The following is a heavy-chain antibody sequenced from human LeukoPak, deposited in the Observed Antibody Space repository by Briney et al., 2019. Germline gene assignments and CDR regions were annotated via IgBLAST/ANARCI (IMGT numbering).Heavy chain of an antibody. CDR1: GYTFTSYG. D-gene: IGHD6-6*01. CDR3: AGTTAARSFGY. V-gene: IGHV1-18*01. J-gene: IGHJ4*02. Sequence: ASVNVSCKASGYTFTSYGISWVRQAPGQGREWMGWISAYNGNTNYAQKLQGRVTMTTDTSTSTAYMELRSLRSDDTAVYYCAGTTAARSFGYWGQGTLVTVSS. CDR2: ISAYNGNT.